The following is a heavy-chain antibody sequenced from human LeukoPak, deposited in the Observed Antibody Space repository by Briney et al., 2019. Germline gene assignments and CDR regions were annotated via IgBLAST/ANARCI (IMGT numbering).Heavy chain of an antibody. D-gene: IGHD3-10*01. V-gene: IGHV3-23*01. J-gene: IGHJ4*02. CDR2: MDTSGSYI. CDR3: AKESGYSSGWDYFDS. CDR1: GFIFSNFD. Sequence: GGSLRLSCAASGFIFSNFDMNWVRQAPGKGLEWVSAMDTSGSYIYYADSVKGRFTISRDNSKNTLFLQMNSLKVEDTAIYYCAKESGYSSGWDYFDSWGQGALVTVSS.